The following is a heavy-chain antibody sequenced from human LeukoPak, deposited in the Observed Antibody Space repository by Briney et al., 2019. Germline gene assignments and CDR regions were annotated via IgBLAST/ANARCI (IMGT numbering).Heavy chain of an antibody. Sequence: GGSLRLSCAASGFTFSSYGMHWVRQAPGKGLEWVAFIRYDGSNKYYADSVKGRFTISRDNSKNTLYLQMNSLRAEDTAVYYCAKDLVRFLEWLLYGAGFDYWGQGTLVTVSS. V-gene: IGHV3-30*02. J-gene: IGHJ4*02. CDR3: AKDLVRFLEWLLYGAGFDY. CDR1: GFTFSSYG. D-gene: IGHD3-3*01. CDR2: IRYDGSNK.